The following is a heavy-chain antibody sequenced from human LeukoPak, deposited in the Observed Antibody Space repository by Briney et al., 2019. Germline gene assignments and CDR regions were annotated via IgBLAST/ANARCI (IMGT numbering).Heavy chain of an antibody. J-gene: IGHJ4*02. CDR2: IRYDGSDK. V-gene: IGHV3-30*02. D-gene: IGHD1-1*01. CDR1: GFIFSKFG. CDR3: ANKRQSPYLDY. Sequence: GGSLRLSCKASGFIFSKFGMHWVRQAPGKGLEWVALIRYDGSDKYYADSVKARFTISRDNSRNTLHLQMNSLRAEDTSVYYCANKRQSPYLDYWGQGTLVTVSS.